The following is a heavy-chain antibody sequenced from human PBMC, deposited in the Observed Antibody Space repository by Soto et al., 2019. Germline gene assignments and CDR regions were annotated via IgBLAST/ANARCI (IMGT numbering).Heavy chain of an antibody. J-gene: IGHJ6*03. V-gene: IGHV3-21*01. CDR3: ARDMCNWNRRRYYYYYYMDV. D-gene: IGHD1-20*01. CDR2: ISSSSSYI. CDR1: GFTFSSYS. Sequence: PGGSLRLSCAASGFTFSSYSMNWVRQAPGKGLEWVSSISSSSSYIYYADSVKGRFTISRDNAKNSLYLQMNSLRAEDTAVYYCARDMCNWNRRRYYYYYYMDVWGKGTTVTVSS.